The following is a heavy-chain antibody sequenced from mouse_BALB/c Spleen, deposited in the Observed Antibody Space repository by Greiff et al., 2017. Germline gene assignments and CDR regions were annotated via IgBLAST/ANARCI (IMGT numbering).Heavy chain of an antibody. Sequence: EVHLVESGGGLVQPGGSRKLSCAASGFTFSSFGMHWVRQAPEKGLEWVAYISSGSSTIYYADTVKGRFTISRDNPKNTLFLQMTSLRSEDTAMYYCARGDEDAMDYWGQGTSVTVSS. CDR1: GFTFSSFG. CDR3: ARGDEDAMDY. V-gene: IGHV5-17*02. CDR2: ISSGSSTI. J-gene: IGHJ4*01. D-gene: IGHD3-3*01.